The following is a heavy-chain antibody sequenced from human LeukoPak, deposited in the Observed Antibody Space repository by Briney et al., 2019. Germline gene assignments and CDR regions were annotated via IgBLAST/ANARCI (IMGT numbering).Heavy chain of an antibody. J-gene: IGHJ4*02. CDR3: ARHEGRSTSQPFDY. Sequence: SETLSLTCTVSGGSISSYYWSWIRQPPGKGLEWIGYIYTSGSTNYNPSLKSRVTISVDTSKNQFSLKLSFVTAADTAVYYCARHEGRSTSQPFDYWGQGTLVTVSS. V-gene: IGHV4-4*09. CDR2: IYTSGST. CDR1: GGSISSYY. D-gene: IGHD2-2*01.